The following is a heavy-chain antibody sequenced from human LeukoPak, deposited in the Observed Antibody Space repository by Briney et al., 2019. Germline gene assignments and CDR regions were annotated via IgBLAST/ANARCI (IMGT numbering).Heavy chain of an antibody. J-gene: IGHJ3*02. CDR1: GASNSSDSYY. CDR2: IYSSGNS. CDR3: ARDMTGSGWNDAFDI. V-gene: IGHV4-61*02. D-gene: IGHD6-19*01. Sequence: PSQTLSLTCTVSGASNSSDSYYWSWIRQPAGKGLEWIGRIYSSGNSKYNPALMSRVTISLDTSKNQLSLNLSSVTAADTAVYYCARDMTGSGWNDAFDIWGQGTMVTVSS.